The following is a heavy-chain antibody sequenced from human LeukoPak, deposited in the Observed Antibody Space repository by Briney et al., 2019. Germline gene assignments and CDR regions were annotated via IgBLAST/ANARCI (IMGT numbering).Heavy chain of an antibody. Sequence: ASVKVSCKASGYTFTSYYIHWVRQAPGQGLEWMGIINPSGGSTSYGQKFQGRVTMTRDTSTSTVYMEVSSLRSEDTAVYYCARGLPDSGISSLNWLDPWGQGTLVTVSS. D-gene: IGHD3-10*01. CDR3: ARGLPDSGISSLNWLDP. V-gene: IGHV1-46*01. CDR2: INPSGGST. CDR1: GYTFTSYY. J-gene: IGHJ5*02.